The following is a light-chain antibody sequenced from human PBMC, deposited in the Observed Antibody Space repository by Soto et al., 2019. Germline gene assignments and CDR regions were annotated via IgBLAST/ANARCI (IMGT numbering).Light chain of an antibody. V-gene: IGKV1-39*01. J-gene: IGKJ1*01. Sequence: DIQMTQSPSSLSASVGDRVTINCRASQTISIYLNWYQHRPGKGPKLLIYAGSTLQSGVSSRFSGSGSGTDFTLTISSLQPEDVATYYCQQSNSIPPWTFGQGTKVEIK. CDR2: AGS. CDR1: QTISIY. CDR3: QQSNSIPPWT.